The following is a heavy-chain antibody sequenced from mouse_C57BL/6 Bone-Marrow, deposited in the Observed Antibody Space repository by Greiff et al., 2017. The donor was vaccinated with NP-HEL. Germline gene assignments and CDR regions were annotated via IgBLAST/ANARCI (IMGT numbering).Heavy chain of an antibody. V-gene: IGHV1-18*01. CDR3: ARGDGSSLAWFAY. CDR1: GYTFTDYN. J-gene: IGHJ3*01. D-gene: IGHD1-1*01. CDR2: INPNNGGT. Sequence: VQLQQSGPELVKPGASVKIPCKASGYTFTDYNMDWVKQSHGKSLEWIGDINPNNGGTIYNQKFKGKATLTVDKSSSTAYMELRSLTSKDTAVYYCARGDGSSLAWFAYWGQGTLVTVSA.